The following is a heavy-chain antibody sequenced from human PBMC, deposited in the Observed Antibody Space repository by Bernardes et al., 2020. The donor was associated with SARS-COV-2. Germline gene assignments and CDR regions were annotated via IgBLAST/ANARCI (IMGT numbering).Heavy chain of an antibody. D-gene: IGHD5-12*01. CDR3: ARDTAMGSYSGYDFLDY. CDR2: INHSGST. Sequence: SETLSLTCAVYGGSFSGYYWSWIRQPPGKGLEWIGEINHSGSTNYNPSLKSRVTISVDTSKNQFSLKLSSVTAADTAVYYCARDTAMGSYSGYDFLDYWGQGTLVTVSS. V-gene: IGHV4-34*01. CDR1: GGSFSGYY. J-gene: IGHJ4*02.